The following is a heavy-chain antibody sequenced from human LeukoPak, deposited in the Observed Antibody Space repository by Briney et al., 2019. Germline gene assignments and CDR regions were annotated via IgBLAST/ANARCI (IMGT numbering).Heavy chain of an antibody. V-gene: IGHV3-53*01. CDR1: GFTVSSNY. D-gene: IGHD3-22*01. Sequence: GGSLRLSCAASGFTVSSNYMSWVRQAPGKGLEWVSVIYSGGSTYYADSVKGRFTISRDNSKNTLYLQMNSLRAEDTAVYYCARGPDYYDSSGSYYFDYWGQGTLVTVSS. J-gene: IGHJ4*02. CDR3: ARGPDYYDSSGSYYFDY. CDR2: IYSGGST.